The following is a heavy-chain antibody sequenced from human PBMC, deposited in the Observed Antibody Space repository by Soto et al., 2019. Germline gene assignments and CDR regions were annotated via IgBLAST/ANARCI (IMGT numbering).Heavy chain of an antibody. D-gene: IGHD3-10*01. CDR3: ARDTSRGEYDY. V-gene: IGHV1-18*01. CDR1: VYTLTSYG. J-gene: IGHJ4*02. CDR2: INVKNGNT. Sequence: QVQLVQSGAEVKKPGASVKVSCKASVYTLTSYGISWVRQAPGQGLEWMGGINVKNGNTNYAQKLQGKVTMTTDTSTSTAYLDLRSLRSDDTAVYFCARDTSRGEYDYWGQGTLVTVSS.